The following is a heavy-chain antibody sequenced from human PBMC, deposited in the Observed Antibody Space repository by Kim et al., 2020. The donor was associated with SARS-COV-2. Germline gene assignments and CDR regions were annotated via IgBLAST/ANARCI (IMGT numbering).Heavy chain of an antibody. CDR1: GFTFSSYG. CDR2: IWYDGSNK. D-gene: IGHD6-13*01. CDR3: AKTSVDNIAAAGNVDY. J-gene: IGHJ4*02. V-gene: IGHV3-33*06. Sequence: GGSLRLSCAASGFTFSSYGMHWVRQAPGKGLEWVAVIWYDGSNKYYADSVKGRFTISRDNSKNTLYLQMNSLRAEDTAVYYCAKTSVDNIAAAGNVDYWGQGTLVTVSS.